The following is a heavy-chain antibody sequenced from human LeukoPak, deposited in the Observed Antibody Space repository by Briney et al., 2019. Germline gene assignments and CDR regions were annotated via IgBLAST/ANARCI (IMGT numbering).Heavy chain of an antibody. J-gene: IGHJ4*02. V-gene: IGHV3-9*01. CDR1: GFTFDDYA. Sequence: PGRSLRLSCAASGFTFDDYAMHWVRQAPGKGLEWVSGISWNSGSIGYADSVKGRFTISRDNAKNSLYPQMNSLRAEDTALYYCAKDILGGSYSSFDYWGQGTLVTVSS. CDR3: AKDILGGSYSSFDY. CDR2: ISWNSGSI. D-gene: IGHD1-26*01.